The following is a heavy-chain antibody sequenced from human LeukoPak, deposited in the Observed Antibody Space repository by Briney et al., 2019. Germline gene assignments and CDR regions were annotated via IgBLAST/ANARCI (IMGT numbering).Heavy chain of an antibody. CDR2: ISYTGST. CDR1: GGFISPYF. V-gene: IGHV4-59*01. J-gene: IGHJ5*02. Sequence: SETLSLTCTVSGGFISPYFWSWIRQPPGKGLEWIGYISYTGSTNYNPSLKSRVTISVDTSKNQFSLQLTSVTAADTAVYYCARDDYRGVTNFDPWGQGTLATVSS. CDR3: ARDDYRGVTNFDP. D-gene: IGHD3-10*01.